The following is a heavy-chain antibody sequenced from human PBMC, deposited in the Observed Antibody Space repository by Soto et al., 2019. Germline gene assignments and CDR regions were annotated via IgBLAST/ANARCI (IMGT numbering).Heavy chain of an antibody. CDR3: ARVRQWLSCYYGKDV. Sequence: GGSLRLSCAASGFTFSSYAMHWVRQAPGKGLEWVAVISYDGSNKYYADSVKGRFTISRDNSKNTLYLQMNSLRAEDTAVYYCARVRQWLSCYYGKDVWGQGTTVTVSS. D-gene: IGHD6-19*01. CDR2: ISYDGSNK. J-gene: IGHJ6*02. CDR1: GFTFSSYA. V-gene: IGHV3-30-3*01.